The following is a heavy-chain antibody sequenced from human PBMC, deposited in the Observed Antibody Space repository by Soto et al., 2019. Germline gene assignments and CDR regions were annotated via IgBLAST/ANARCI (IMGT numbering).Heavy chain of an antibody. CDR2: ISAYNGNT. D-gene: IGHD2-15*01. CDR3: ARVLPYCSGGSCYGGVFDY. J-gene: IGHJ4*02. CDR1: GYTFTSYG. Sequence: ASVKVSCKASGYTFTSYGISWVRQAPGQGLEWMGWISAYNGNTNYAQKLQGRVTMTTDTSTSTAYMELRSLRSDDTAVYYCARVLPYCSGGSCYGGVFDYWGPGTLDTVSS. V-gene: IGHV1-18*04.